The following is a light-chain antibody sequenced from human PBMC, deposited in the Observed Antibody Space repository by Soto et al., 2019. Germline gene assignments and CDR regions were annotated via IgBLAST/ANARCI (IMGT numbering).Light chain of an antibody. CDR1: QTVSITY. Sequence: EIVLTQSPATLSLSPGESATLSCRASQTVSITYLAWYQQKPGQAPRLLIYGASTRATGIPARFSGSGSGTEFTLTISSLQSEDFAVYYCQQYNNWPQTFGQGTKVDIK. CDR2: GAS. V-gene: IGKV3-15*01. CDR3: QQYNNWPQT. J-gene: IGKJ1*01.